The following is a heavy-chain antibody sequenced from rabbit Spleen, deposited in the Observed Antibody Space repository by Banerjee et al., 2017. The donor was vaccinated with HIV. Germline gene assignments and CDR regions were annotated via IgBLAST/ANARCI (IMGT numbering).Heavy chain of an antibody. CDR1: GFSFNSGYD. CDR2: AYAGSSGNT. Sequence: QSLEESGGGLVKPGASLKLTCKASGFSFNSGYDMCWVRQAPGKGLEWVACAYAGSSGNTYSATWAKGRFTISKASSTTVTLEMASLTDADTATYFCAREYYTVACADDKISLWGQGTLVTVS. J-gene: IGHJ4*01. V-gene: IGHV1S40*01. D-gene: IGHD8-1*01. CDR3: AREYYTVACADDKISL.